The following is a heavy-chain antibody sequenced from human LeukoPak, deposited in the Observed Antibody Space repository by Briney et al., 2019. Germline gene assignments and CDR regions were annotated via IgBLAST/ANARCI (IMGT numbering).Heavy chain of an antibody. V-gene: IGHV4-34*01. CDR2: INHSGST. CDR3: ARGTDQTRAARPGIDY. D-gene: IGHD6-6*01. J-gene: IGHJ4*02. Sequence: SETLSLTCAVYGGSFSGYYWSWIRQPPGKGLEWIGEINHSGSTNYNPSLKSRVTISVDTSKNQFSLKLSSVTAADTAVYYCARGTDQTRAARPGIDYRGQGTLVTVSS. CDR1: GGSFSGYY.